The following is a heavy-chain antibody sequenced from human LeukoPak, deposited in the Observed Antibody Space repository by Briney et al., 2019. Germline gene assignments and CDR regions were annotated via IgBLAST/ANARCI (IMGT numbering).Heavy chain of an antibody. J-gene: IGHJ5*02. CDR3: ARDWNSGIAAAGWFDP. CDR2: IYYSGST. CDR1: GGSISSSSYY. V-gene: IGHV4-39*07. D-gene: IGHD6-13*01. Sequence: SETLSLTCTVSGGSISSSSYYWGWIRQPPGKGLEWIGSIYYSGSTYYNPSLKSRVTISADTSKNQFSLKLSSVTAADTAVYYCARDWNSGIAAAGWFDPWGQGTLVTVSS.